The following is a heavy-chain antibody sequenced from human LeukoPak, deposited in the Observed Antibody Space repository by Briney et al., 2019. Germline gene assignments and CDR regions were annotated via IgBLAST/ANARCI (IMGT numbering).Heavy chain of an antibody. Sequence: GGSLRLSCAASGFTLSTYAMTWVRQAPGKGLEWVANINGDGSLNGHVASVKGRFTISRDNAKNSVYLQMISLRDEDTAVYYCTRDRAYGALDYWGQGTLVTVSS. J-gene: IGHJ4*02. CDR1: GFTLSTYA. CDR3: TRDRAYGALDY. CDR2: INGDGSLN. V-gene: IGHV3-7*01. D-gene: IGHD4/OR15-4a*01.